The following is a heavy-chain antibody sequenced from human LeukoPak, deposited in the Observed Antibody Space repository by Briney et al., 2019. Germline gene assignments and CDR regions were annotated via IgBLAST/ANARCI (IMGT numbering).Heavy chain of an antibody. CDR2: IYYSGST. D-gene: IGHD3-22*01. Sequence: PSETLSLTCTVSGGSISSGDYYWSWIRQPPGKGLEWIGYIYYSGSTYYNPSLKSRVTISVDTSKNQFSLKLSSVTAADTAVYYCAREPSYDSSGIDYWGQGTLVTVSP. CDR3: AREPSYDSSGIDY. J-gene: IGHJ4*02. V-gene: IGHV4-30-4*08. CDR1: GGSISSGDYY.